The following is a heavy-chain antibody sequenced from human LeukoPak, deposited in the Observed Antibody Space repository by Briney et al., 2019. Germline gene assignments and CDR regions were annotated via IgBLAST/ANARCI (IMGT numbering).Heavy chain of an antibody. CDR2: IYYSGST. D-gene: IGHD3-10*01. V-gene: IGHV4-38-2*02. J-gene: IGHJ5*02. CDR3: ARGVVRGVMDGFDP. Sequence: PSETLSLTCTVSGYSISSGYYWGWIRQPPGKGLEWIGYIYYSGSTNYNPSLKSRVTISVDTSKDQFSLKLSSVTAADTAVYYCARGVVRGVMDGFDPWGQGTLVTVSS. CDR1: GYSISSGYY.